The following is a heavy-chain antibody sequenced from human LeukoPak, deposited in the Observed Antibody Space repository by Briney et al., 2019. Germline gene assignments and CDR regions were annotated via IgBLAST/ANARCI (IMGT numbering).Heavy chain of an antibody. V-gene: IGHV3-33*01. D-gene: IGHD1-26*01. CDR1: GSTFSSYG. CDR3: ARDSAGKTFDY. Sequence: GRSLRLSCAASGSTFSSYGMHWVRQAPGKGLEWVAVIWYDGSNKYYADSVKGRFTISRDNSKNTLYLQMNSLRAEDTAVYYCARDSAGKTFDYWGQGTLVTVSS. J-gene: IGHJ4*02. CDR2: IWYDGSNK.